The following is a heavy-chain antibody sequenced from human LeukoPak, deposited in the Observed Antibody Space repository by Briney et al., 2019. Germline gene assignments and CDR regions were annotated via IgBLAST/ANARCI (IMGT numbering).Heavy chain of an antibody. CDR3: ARGKDYYDSSGHHYYYGMDV. CDR2: IYYSGST. Sequence: SETLSLTCTVSGGSISSYYWRWLRQPPGKGLEWIGYIYYSGSTNYNPSLKSRVTISVDTSKNQFSLKLSSVTAADTAVYYCARGKDYYDSSGHHYYYGMDVWGQGTTVTVSS. CDR1: GGSISSYY. D-gene: IGHD3-22*01. J-gene: IGHJ6*02. V-gene: IGHV4-59*01.